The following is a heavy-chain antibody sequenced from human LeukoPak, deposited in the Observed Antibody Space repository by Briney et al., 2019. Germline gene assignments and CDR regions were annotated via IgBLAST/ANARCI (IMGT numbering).Heavy chain of an antibody. CDR1: GFTFDDYA. J-gene: IGHJ4*02. CDR3: AKDSATALAGATTFDY. D-gene: IGHD1-26*01. V-gene: IGHV3-9*01. CDR2: ISWNSGSI. Sequence: GGSLRLSCAGSGFTFDDYAMHWVRQAPGKGLEWVTGISWNSGSIGYADSVKGRFTISRDNAKNSLYLQMNSLRAEDTALYYCAKDSATALAGATTFDYWGQGTLVTVSS.